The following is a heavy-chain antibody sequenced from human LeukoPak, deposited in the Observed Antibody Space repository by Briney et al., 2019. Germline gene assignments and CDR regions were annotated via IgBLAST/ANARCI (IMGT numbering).Heavy chain of an antibody. D-gene: IGHD2-2*01. Sequence: GGSLRLSCAASGFTFSSYGMHWVRQAPGKGLEWVAVISYDGSNKYCADSVKGRFTISRDNSKNTLYLQMNSLRAEDTAVYYCAKDPRYQYEADIWGQGTMVTVSS. J-gene: IGHJ3*02. V-gene: IGHV3-30*18. CDR3: AKDPRYQYEADI. CDR2: ISYDGSNK. CDR1: GFTFSSYG.